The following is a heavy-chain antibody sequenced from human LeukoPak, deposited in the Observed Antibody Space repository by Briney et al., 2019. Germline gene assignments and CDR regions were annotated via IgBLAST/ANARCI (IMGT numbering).Heavy chain of an antibody. D-gene: IGHD6-13*01. CDR1: GYTFTSYD. CDR3: ASIPAAAETYYYYGMDV. V-gene: IGHV1-8*01. J-gene: IGHJ6*02. CDR2: MNPNSGNT. Sequence: ASVKVSCKASGYTFTSYDIYWVRQATGQGLEWMGWMNPNSGNTGYAQKFQGRVTMTRNTSISTAYMELSSLRSEDTAVYYCASIPAAAETYYYYGMDVWGQGTTVTVSS.